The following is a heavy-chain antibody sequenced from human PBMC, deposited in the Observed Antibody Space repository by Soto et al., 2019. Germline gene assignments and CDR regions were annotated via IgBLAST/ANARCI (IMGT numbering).Heavy chain of an antibody. V-gene: IGHV1-69*01. CDR1: GDTFSNYA. J-gene: IGHJ5*02. CDR3: VRDRVGSYPPRWFDP. Sequence: QVQLVQSGAEVKKPGSSVKVSCKASGDTFSNYAISWVRQAPGQGLEWMGGTIPIFGTANYAQKFQGRVTITPEESMSTAYMGLSSLRSEDTAGYYWVRDRVGSYPPRWFDPWGQGTLVTVSS. CDR2: TIPIFGTA. D-gene: IGHD1-26*01.